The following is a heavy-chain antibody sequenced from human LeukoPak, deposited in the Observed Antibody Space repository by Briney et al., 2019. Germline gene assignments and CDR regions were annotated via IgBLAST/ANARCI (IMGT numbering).Heavy chain of an antibody. V-gene: IGHV4-31*03. J-gene: IGHJ6*02. CDR3: ASSTLKSIYYYGMDV. CDR2: IYYSGST. Sequence: NPSQTLSLTCTVSGGSISSGGYYWSWIRQHPGEGLEWIGYIYYSGSTYYNPSLESRVTISVDTSKNQVSLKLSAVTAADTAVYYCASSTLKSIYYYGMDVWGQGTTVTVSS. D-gene: IGHD2-2*01. CDR1: GGSISSGGYY.